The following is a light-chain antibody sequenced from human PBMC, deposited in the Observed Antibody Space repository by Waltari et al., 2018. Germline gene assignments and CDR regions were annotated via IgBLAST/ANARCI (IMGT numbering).Light chain of an antibody. V-gene: IGLV3-21*04. J-gene: IGLJ2*01. CDR1: HIGSKS. CDR3: LVWHSTTDHHGV. Sequence: SYVVTQSPSVSVAPGETARITCGGDHIGSKSVHWYQQRPGQAPVLVISYDSDRPSGFPERCSGSNSGNTATLTISWVEADDEADYYCLVWHSTTDHHGVFGGGTKLTVL. CDR2: YDS.